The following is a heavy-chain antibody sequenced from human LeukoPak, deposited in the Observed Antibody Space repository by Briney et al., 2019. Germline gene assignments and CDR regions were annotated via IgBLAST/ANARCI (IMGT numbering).Heavy chain of an antibody. CDR1: GFTFSSYS. D-gene: IGHD1-26*01. J-gene: IGHJ3*02. CDR3: ARDVKPEIIVGATDAFDI. Sequence: GGSLRLSCAASGFTFSSYSMNWVRQAPGKGLEWVSSISSSSSYIYYADSVKGRFTISGDNAKNSLYLQMNSLRAEDTAVYYCARDVKPEIIVGATDAFDIWGQGTMVTVSP. CDR2: ISSSSSYI. V-gene: IGHV3-21*01.